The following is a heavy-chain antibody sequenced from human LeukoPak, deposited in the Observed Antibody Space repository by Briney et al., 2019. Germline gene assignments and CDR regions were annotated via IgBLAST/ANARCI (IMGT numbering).Heavy chain of an antibody. CDR2: ISGSGGST. D-gene: IGHD3-22*01. CDR3: AKPHHYDGPLNWYFDL. Sequence: PGGSLRLSCAASGFTFSSYAMSWVRQAPGKGLEWVSAISGSGGSTYYADSVKGRFTISRDNSRNTLYLQMNSLRAEDTAVYYCAKPHHYDGPLNWYFDLWGRGTLVTVSS. V-gene: IGHV3-23*01. CDR1: GFTFSSYA. J-gene: IGHJ2*01.